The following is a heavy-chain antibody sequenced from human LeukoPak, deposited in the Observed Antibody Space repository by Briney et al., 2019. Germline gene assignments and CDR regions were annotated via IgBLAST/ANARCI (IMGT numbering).Heavy chain of an antibody. J-gene: IGHJ4*02. V-gene: IGHV3-30*02. CDR2: IRYDGSNK. Sequence: GGSLRLSCAASGFTFSSYGMHWVRQAPGKGLEWVAFIRYDGSNKYYADSVKGRFTISRDNAENSLYLQMNSLRAEDTAVYYCARGGGALPDYWGQGTLVTVSS. CDR1: GFTFSSYG. D-gene: IGHD3-16*01. CDR3: ARGGGALPDY.